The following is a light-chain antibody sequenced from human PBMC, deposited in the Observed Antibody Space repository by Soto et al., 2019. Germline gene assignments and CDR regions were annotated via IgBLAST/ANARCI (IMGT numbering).Light chain of an antibody. CDR2: DAS. Sequence: DIQMTQSPSSLSASVGDRVTITCQASQDIRKYLNWYQQKPGKAPKLLIYDASNLETGVPSRFSGSGSGTDVTFTISSLQPEDIATYYCQQYDNLPWTFGQGTKVEIK. CDR3: QQYDNLPWT. J-gene: IGKJ1*01. CDR1: QDIRKY. V-gene: IGKV1-33*01.